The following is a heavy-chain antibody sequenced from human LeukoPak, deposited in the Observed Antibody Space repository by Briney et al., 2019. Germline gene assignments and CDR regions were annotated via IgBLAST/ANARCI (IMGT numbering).Heavy chain of an antibody. CDR3: VRSHHPGGWFDP. CDR1: GFTFSSSW. Sequence: PGGSLRLSCEASGFTFSSSWMSWVRQGPGKGLEWVASINPDTSEIHYVDAVRGRFTISRDNAKNSLYLQMSSLTADDTALYYCVRSHHPGGWFDPWGQGTLVTVSP. V-gene: IGHV3-7*01. CDR2: INPDTSEI. D-gene: IGHD3-10*01. J-gene: IGHJ5*02.